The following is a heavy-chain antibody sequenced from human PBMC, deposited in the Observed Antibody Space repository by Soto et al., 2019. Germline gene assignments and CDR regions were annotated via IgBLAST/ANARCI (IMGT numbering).Heavy chain of an antibody. D-gene: IGHD6-13*01. Sequence: TLSLTCAISGGSVSSNSAAWNWIRQSPSRGLEWLGRTYYRSKWYNDYAVSVKSRITINPDTSKNQFSLQLNSVTPEDTAVYYCARGTDRSSWYSWLDPWGQGPLVTVSS. CDR3: ARGTDRSSWYSWLDP. J-gene: IGHJ5*02. CDR1: GGSVSSNSAA. CDR2: TYYRSKWYN. V-gene: IGHV6-1*01.